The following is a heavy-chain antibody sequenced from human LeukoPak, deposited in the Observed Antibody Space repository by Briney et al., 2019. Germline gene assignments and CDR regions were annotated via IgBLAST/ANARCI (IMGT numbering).Heavy chain of an antibody. CDR2: INSDGSTT. CDR1: GFTFSSYF. Sequence: SGGSLRLSCAASGFTFSSYFMHWVRQAPGKGLEWVSRINSDGSTTSYADSVKGRFTISRDDAKNSLYLQMNSLRAEDTAVYFCARALDYYGSGSSPHYFALWGQGTLVTVSS. V-gene: IGHV3-74*01. J-gene: IGHJ4*02. D-gene: IGHD3-10*01. CDR3: ARALDYYGSGSSPHYFAL.